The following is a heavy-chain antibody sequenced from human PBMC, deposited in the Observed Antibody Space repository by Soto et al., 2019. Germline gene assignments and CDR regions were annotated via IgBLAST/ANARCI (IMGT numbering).Heavy chain of an antibody. V-gene: IGHV1-3*01. CDR1: GYTFTSYA. Sequence: ASVKVSCKASGYTFTSYAMHWVRQAPGQRLEWMGWINAGNGNTKYSQKFQGRVTITRDTSASTAYMELSSLRSEDTAVYYCARDNDSWSGYYIGPLDYWGQGTLVTVSS. CDR2: INAGNGNT. J-gene: IGHJ4*02. CDR3: ARDNDSWSGYYIGPLDY. D-gene: IGHD3-3*01.